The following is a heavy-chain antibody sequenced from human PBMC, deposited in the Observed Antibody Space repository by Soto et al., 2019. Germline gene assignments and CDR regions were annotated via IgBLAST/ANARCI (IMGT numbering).Heavy chain of an antibody. CDR2: ISYDGSNK. CDR1: GFTFSSYG. D-gene: IGHD6-19*01. CDR3: ASSSGWYVSNWFDP. V-gene: IGHV3-30*03. J-gene: IGHJ5*02. Sequence: QVQLVESGGGVVQPGRSLRLSCAASGFTFSSYGMHWVRKAPGKGLEWVAVISYDGSNKYYADSVKGRFTISRDNSKNTLYLQMNSLRAEDTAVYYCASSSGWYVSNWFDPWGQGTLVTVSS.